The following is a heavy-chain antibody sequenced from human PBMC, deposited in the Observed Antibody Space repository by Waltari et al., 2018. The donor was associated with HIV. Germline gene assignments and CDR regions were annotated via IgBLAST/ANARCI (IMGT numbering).Heavy chain of an antibody. V-gene: IGHV1-46*01. CDR1: GYTFTSYY. CDR3: ASSSGWRPLFDY. Sequence: QVQLVQSGAEVKKPGASVKVSCKASGYTFTSYYMHWVRQAPGQGLEWMGIINPSGGSTSYAQKFQGRVTMTRDTSTSTVYMELSSLRSEDTAVYYWASSSGWRPLFDYWGQGTLVTVSS. D-gene: IGHD6-19*01. J-gene: IGHJ4*02. CDR2: INPSGGST.